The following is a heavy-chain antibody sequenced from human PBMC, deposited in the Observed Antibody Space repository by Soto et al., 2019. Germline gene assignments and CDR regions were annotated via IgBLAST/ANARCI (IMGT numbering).Heavy chain of an antibody. V-gene: IGHV4-34*01. CDR2: INHSGST. J-gene: IGHJ6*04. CDR1: GGSFSDYY. CDR3: ARSGPLYYYGSGRLDV. D-gene: IGHD3-10*01. Sequence: QVLLQQWGAGLLKPSETLSLTCAVYGGSFSDYYWSWIRQPPGKGLEWIGEINHSGSTNYNPSLTSRVTISLDTSKNQFSLKLSSVTAADTAVYYCARSGPLYYYGSGRLDVWGKGTTVTVSS.